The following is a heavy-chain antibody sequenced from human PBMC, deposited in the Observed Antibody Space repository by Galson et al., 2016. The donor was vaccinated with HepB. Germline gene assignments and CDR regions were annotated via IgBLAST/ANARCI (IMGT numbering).Heavy chain of an antibody. J-gene: IGHJ4*02. CDR1: GFTFTHHQ. CDR3: ARVIGY. D-gene: IGHD2-21*01. V-gene: IGHV3-74*01. CDR2: IEPDGSRP. Sequence: SLRLSCAVSGFTFTHHQMHWVRQVPGKGLVWVSRIEPDGSRPIYADSVKGRFTTSRDNAENTLYLQMNSLRADDPAVYYCARVIGYWGQGTLVTVSS.